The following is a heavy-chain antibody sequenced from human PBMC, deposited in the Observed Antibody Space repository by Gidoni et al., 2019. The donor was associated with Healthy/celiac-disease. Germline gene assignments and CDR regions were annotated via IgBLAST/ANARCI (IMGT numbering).Heavy chain of an antibody. CDR1: GGSISSSSYY. CDR3: ARHRRGPLAHGYGNYPEYFQH. CDR2: IYYSGST. J-gene: IGHJ1*01. D-gene: IGHD4-17*01. V-gene: IGHV4-39*01. Sequence: QLQLQESGPGLVKPSETLSLTCTVSGGSISSSSYYWGWIRQPPGKGLEWIGSIYYSGSTYYNPSLKSRVTISVDTSKNQFTLKLSSVTAADTAVYYCARHRRGPLAHGYGNYPEYFQHWGQGTLVTVSS.